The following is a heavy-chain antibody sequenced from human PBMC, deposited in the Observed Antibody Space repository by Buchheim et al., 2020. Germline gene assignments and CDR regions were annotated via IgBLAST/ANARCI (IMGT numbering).Heavy chain of an antibody. D-gene: IGHD2-2*01. J-gene: IGHJ6*02. Sequence: QVQLQESGPGLVKPSQTLSLTCTVSGGSISSGSYYWSWIRQPAGKGLEWIGRIYTSGSTNYNPSLKSRVTIPVDTSKNQFSLKLSSVTAADTAVYYCARDRYCSSTSCWFPMDVWGQGTT. V-gene: IGHV4-61*02. CDR3: ARDRYCSSTSCWFPMDV. CDR1: GGSISSGSYY. CDR2: IYTSGST.